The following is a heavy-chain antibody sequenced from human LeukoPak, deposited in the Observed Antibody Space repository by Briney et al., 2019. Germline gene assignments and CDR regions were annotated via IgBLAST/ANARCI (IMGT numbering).Heavy chain of an antibody. CDR2: INPSGGST. CDR3: ARGDQRNCSSTSCPRGAFDI. V-gene: IGHV1-46*01. J-gene: IGHJ3*02. Sequence: ASVKVSCKASGYTFTSYYMHWVRQAPGQGLEWVGIINPSGGSTSYAQKFQGRVTMTRDTSTSTVYMELSSLRSEDTAVYYCARGDQRNCSSTSCPRGAFDIWGQGTMVTVSS. D-gene: IGHD2-2*01. CDR1: GYTFTSYY.